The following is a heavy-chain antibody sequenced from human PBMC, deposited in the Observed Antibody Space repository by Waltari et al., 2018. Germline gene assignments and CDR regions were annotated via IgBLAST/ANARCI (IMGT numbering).Heavy chain of an antibody. CDR3: AKDQNDAFDI. J-gene: IGHJ3*02. Sequence: EVQLLESGGGLVQPGGSLRLSCAASGFTFSSYAMSWVRQAPGKGWEWVSVIYSGGSTDYADSGKGRFTISRDNSKNTLYLQMNSLRAEDTAVYYCAKDQNDAFDIWGQGTMVTVSS. CDR1: GFTFSSYA. CDR2: IYSGGST. V-gene: IGHV3-23*03.